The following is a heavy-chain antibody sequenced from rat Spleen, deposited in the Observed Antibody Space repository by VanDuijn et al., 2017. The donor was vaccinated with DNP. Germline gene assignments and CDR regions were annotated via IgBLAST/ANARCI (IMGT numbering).Heavy chain of an antibody. D-gene: IGHD1-2*01. CDR3: ASPHLYEKWFTY. J-gene: IGHJ3*01. CDR2: ISYDGGST. CDR1: GFTFSNYD. V-gene: IGHV5S23*01. Sequence: EVQLVESGGGLVQPGRSLKLSCAASGFTFSNYDMPWVRQAPKKGLEWFASISYDGGSTYHGDSVKGRFTISRDNAKSTLDLQMDSLRSEDAATYYCASPHLYEKWFTYWRPGTLVTVSS.